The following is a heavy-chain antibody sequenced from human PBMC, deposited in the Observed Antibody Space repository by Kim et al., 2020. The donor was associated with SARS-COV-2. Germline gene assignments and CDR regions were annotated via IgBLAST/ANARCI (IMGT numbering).Heavy chain of an antibody. CDR2: IDAGNGNT. CDR1: GYTFTSYA. V-gene: IGHV1-3*01. CDR3: ARVDSGSYGTSHYYYYYYGMDV. D-gene: IGHD1-26*01. Sequence: ASVKVSCKASGYTFTSYAMHWVRQAPGQRLEWMGWIDAGNGNTKYSQKFQGRVTITRDTSASTAYMELSSLRSEDTAVYYCARVDSGSYGTSHYYYYYYGMDVWGPGTTVTVSS. J-gene: IGHJ6*02.